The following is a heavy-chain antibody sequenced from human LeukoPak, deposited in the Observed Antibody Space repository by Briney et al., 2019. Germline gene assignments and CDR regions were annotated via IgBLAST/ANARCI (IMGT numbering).Heavy chain of an antibody. J-gene: IGHJ4*02. CDR2: ISYDGSNK. Sequence: PGRSLRLSCAASGLTFSSYAMHWVRQAPGKGLEWVAVISYDGSNKYYADSVKGRFTISRDNSRNTLYLQMNSLRAEDTAVYYCARDSKDIVVVVAANWGQGTLVTVSS. D-gene: IGHD2-15*01. CDR1: GLTFSSYA. V-gene: IGHV3-30*04. CDR3: ARDSKDIVVVVAAN.